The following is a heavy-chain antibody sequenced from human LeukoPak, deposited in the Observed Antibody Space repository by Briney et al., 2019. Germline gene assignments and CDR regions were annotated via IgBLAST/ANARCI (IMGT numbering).Heavy chain of an antibody. D-gene: IGHD2-15*01. CDR2: IYYTGNT. CDR1: GDSITNYF. V-gene: IGHV4-59*01. Sequence: SETLSLTCTVSGDSITNYFWSWIRQPPGKGLEWIGYIYYTGNTNYKPSLKSRVTISVDASTNQFSLRLRSGTAADAAVYYCARGRVAYSAYYFDYWGRGTLVTVSS. CDR3: ARGRVAYSAYYFDY. J-gene: IGHJ4*02.